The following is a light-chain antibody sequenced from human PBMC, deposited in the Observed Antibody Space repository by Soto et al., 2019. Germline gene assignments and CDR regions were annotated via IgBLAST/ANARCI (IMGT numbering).Light chain of an antibody. CDR2: GIS. CDR1: QSVTNRY. J-gene: IGKJ2*01. Sequence: ENVLTQSPGILSLSPGERATLSCRATQSVTNRYFAWYQQKPGQAPRLLIYGISSRATDIPDRFSGSGSGTDFTLTISRLEPEDFVLYYCQQYSTLPHTFGEGTKLEVK. V-gene: IGKV3-20*01. CDR3: QQYSTLPHT.